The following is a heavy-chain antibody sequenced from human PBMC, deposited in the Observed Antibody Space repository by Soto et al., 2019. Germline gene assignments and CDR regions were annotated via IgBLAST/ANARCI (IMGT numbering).Heavy chain of an antibody. J-gene: IGHJ4*02. V-gene: IGHV3-23*01. CDR2: ISDGGHST. Sequence: EAQLLESGGGIVQPGGSLTLSCAASGFTFASYTMSWVRQAPGKGLEWVSYISDGGHSTYYADSVKGRYTISRDDLLDTLYLQMNSPRADDTTLYYCVRDYYGSVALWGQGPLVT. D-gene: IGHD3-10*01. CDR1: GFTFASYT. CDR3: VRDYYGSVAL.